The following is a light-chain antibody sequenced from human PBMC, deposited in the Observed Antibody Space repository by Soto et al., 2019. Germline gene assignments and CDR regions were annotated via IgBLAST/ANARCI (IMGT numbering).Light chain of an antibody. Sequence: DIQMTQSPSTLSASVGARVTITCRAGQSISTWLAWYQQKPGQAPQLLISAASTLESGAPSRFSGSGSGTELTITSSGLQPVDVASCYWQQYNTYSCTFGQGTKV. CDR2: AAS. V-gene: IGKV1-5*01. CDR1: QSISTW. J-gene: IGKJ1*01. CDR3: QQYNTYSCT.